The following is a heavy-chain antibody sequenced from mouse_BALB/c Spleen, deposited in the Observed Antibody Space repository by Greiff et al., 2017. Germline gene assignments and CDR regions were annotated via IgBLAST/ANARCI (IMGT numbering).Heavy chain of an antibody. CDR1: GFTFSSSY. CDR2: IYAGTGGT. CDR3: ANGSSLYYYAMDY. Sequence: QVQLQQSGAELVKPGASVKLSCKTSGFTFSSSYISWLKQKPGQSLEWIAWIYAGTGGTSYNQKFTGKAQLTVDKSSSTAYMELSSLTSEDSAVYYCANGSSLYYYAMDYWGQGTSVTVSS. V-gene: IGHV1-85*01. J-gene: IGHJ4*01. D-gene: IGHD1-1*01.